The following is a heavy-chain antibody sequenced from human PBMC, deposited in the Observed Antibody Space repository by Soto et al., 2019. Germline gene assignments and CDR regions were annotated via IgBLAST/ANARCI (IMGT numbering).Heavy chain of an antibody. D-gene: IGHD3-16*01. CDR3: AKDRGRWLKLGYFDY. V-gene: IGHV3-30*04. CDR2: ISYDGSQK. J-gene: IGHJ4*02. CDR1: GFSFSSSA. Sequence: GGSLRLSCAASGFSFSSSAMHWVRQAPDKGLEWVAIISYDGSQKYYADSVKGRFTISRDNSKNTLSLQMNSLRAEDTAAYFCAKDRGRWLKLGYFDYWGQGTLVTVSS.